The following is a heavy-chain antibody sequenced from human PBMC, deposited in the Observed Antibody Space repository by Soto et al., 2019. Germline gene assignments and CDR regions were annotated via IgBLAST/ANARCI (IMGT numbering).Heavy chain of an antibody. CDR2: ISWESGSI. CDR1: GFNFDDYA. Sequence: SGGSLRLSCTASGFNFDDYAMHWVRQIPGQGLEWVSGISWESGSIGYADSVKGRFSISRDNAKNSLYLQMNSLRAEDMAVYYCARDPNIVLVPAALRSYYDYYGLDVWGQGT. D-gene: IGHD2-2*01. CDR3: ARDPNIVLVPAALRSYYDYYGLDV. J-gene: IGHJ6*02. V-gene: IGHV3-9*03.